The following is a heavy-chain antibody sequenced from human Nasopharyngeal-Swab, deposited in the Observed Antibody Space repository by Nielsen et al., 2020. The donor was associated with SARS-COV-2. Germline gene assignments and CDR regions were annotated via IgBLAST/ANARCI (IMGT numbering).Heavy chain of an antibody. CDR2: INHSGST. J-gene: IGHJ6*02. Sequence: WIRQPLGKGLEWIGEINHSGSTNYNPSLKSRVTISVDTSKNQFSLKLSSVTAADTAVYYCARDRAWDSSGWDYYYGMDVWGQGTTVTVSS. CDR3: ARDRAWDSSGWDYYYGMDV. V-gene: IGHV4-34*01. D-gene: IGHD6-19*01.